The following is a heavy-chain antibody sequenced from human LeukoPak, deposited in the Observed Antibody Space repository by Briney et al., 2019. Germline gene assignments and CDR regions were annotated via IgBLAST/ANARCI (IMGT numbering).Heavy chain of an antibody. D-gene: IGHD3-22*01. CDR1: GFTFSSYA. J-gene: IGHJ4*02. Sequence: HPGGSLRLSCAASGFTFSSYAMSWVRQAPGKGLEWVSAISGSGGSTYYADSVKGRFTISRDNAKNSLYLQMNSLRAEDTAVYYCARIELGDSSGYCDYWGQGTLVTVSS. CDR2: ISGSGGST. CDR3: ARIELGDSSGYCDY. V-gene: IGHV3-23*01.